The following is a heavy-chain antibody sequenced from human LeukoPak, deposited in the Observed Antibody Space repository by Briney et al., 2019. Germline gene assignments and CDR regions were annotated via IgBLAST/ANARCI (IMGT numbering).Heavy chain of an antibody. CDR3: AREGSAPHYYYGMDV. CDR2: ISSSSSYI. V-gene: IGHV3-21*01. D-gene: IGHD3-10*01. Sequence: GGSLRLSCAASGFTFSSYSMNWVRQAPGKGLEWVSSISSSSSYIYYADSVKGRFTISRDNAKNSLYLQMNSPRAEDTAVYYCAREGSAPHYYYGMDVWGQGTTVTVSS. J-gene: IGHJ6*02. CDR1: GFTFSSYS.